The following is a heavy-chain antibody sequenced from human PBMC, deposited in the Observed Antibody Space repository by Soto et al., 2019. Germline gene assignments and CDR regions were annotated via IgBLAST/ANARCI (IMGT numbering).Heavy chain of an antibody. D-gene: IGHD5-18*01. V-gene: IGHV3-7*01. CDR2: IHGDGGKI. CDR3: ARDFYGGYTYGPGDY. CDR1: GFMFSAYW. Sequence: GGSLRLSCAASGFMFSAYWMSWVRQAPGKGLEWVANIHGDGGKIYYVDSVKGRFTISRDNAKRSLYLQMNSLRAEDTAVYYCARDFYGGYTYGPGDYWGQGALVTVSS. J-gene: IGHJ4*02.